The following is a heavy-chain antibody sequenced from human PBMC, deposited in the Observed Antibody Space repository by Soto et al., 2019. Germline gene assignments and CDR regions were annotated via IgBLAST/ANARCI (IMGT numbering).Heavy chain of an antibody. CDR2: ITGSGGST. V-gene: IGHV3-23*01. Sequence: GGSLRLSCAASGFTFSSYAMSWVRQAPGKGLEWVSVITGSGGSTYYADSVKGRFTISRDNSKNTLYLQMNSLRAEDTAVYYCAKARSWYPSFDYWGQGTLVTVSS. CDR1: GFTFSSYA. CDR3: AKARSWYPSFDY. D-gene: IGHD6-13*01. J-gene: IGHJ4*02.